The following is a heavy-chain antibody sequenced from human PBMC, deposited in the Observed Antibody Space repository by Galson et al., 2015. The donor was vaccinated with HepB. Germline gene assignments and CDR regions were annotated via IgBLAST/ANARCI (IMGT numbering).Heavy chain of an antibody. V-gene: IGHV3-73*01. D-gene: IGHD2-15*01. CDR2: IRSKANSYAT. J-gene: IGHJ3*02. CDR3: TRHPLVVVAARVERAFDI. CDR1: GFTFSGSA. Sequence: SLRLSCAASGFTFSGSAMHWVRLASGKGLEWVGRIRSKANSYATAYAASVKVRFTISRDDSKNTAYLQMNSLKTEDTAVYYCTRHPLVVVAARVERAFDIWGQGTMVTVSS.